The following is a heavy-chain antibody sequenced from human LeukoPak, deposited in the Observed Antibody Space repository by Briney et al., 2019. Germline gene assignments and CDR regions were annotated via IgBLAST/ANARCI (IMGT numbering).Heavy chain of an antibody. V-gene: IGHV1-18*01. CDR1: GYSFASYG. D-gene: IGHD2-15*01. Sequence: ASVKVSCKASGYSFASYGITWVRQAPGQGLEWMGWITAYNGDTKYAQKFQGRLTMTTDTSTSTANMELKSLRSDDTAVYYCARDTVVVVAATPYYYGMDVWGQGTTVTVSS. CDR2: ITAYNGDT. CDR3: ARDTVVVVAATPYYYGMDV. J-gene: IGHJ6*02.